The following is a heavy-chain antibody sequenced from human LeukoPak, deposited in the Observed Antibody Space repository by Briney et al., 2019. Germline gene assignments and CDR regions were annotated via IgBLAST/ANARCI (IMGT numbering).Heavy chain of an antibody. D-gene: IGHD3-22*01. CDR1: GGSISSYY. J-gene: IGHJ4*02. Sequence: SETLSLTCTVSGGSISSYYWNWIRQPPGKGPEWIGYIYSIGSTKYNPSLKSRVTISEDMSENQFSLRLNSVTAADTAVYYCARVRAFSGYGGDYLDYWGQGTLVTVSS. V-gene: IGHV4-59*01. CDR2: IYSIGST. CDR3: ARVRAFSGYGGDYLDY.